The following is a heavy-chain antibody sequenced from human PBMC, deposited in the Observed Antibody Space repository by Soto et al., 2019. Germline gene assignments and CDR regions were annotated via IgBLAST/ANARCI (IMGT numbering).Heavy chain of an antibody. D-gene: IGHD2-2*01. J-gene: IGHJ6*03. CDR1: GASINNYY. Sequence: QVQLQESGPGLVKPSETLSLTCTVSGASINNYYWSWIRQSPRKGLEWIGYIYYNGSTNYNPSLKSRVTISIDTSKKQFSLKVSSVTAADTAVYYCARHWPYCTSSNCYRPYYYYYMDAWGKGTTVTVSS. CDR3: ARHWPYCTSSNCYRPYYYYYMDA. CDR2: IYYNGST. V-gene: IGHV4-59*08.